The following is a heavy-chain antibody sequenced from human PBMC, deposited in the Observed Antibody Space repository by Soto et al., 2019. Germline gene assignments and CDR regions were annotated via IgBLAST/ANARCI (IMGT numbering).Heavy chain of an antibody. CDR1: GFTFSRYG. CDR2: IVRDGGQK. V-gene: IGHV3-33*01. CDR3: AIADDIADNGLAC. Sequence: QVHLVESGGGVVQPGRPLRLSCAASGFTFSRYGMHWVRQAPGKGLEWVGVIVRDGGQKQYADSVRGRFTISRDNSKNTLYLEMNSVTVEDTAEYYCAIADDIADNGLACWGQGTLVTASS. J-gene: IGHJ4*02. D-gene: IGHD1-1*01.